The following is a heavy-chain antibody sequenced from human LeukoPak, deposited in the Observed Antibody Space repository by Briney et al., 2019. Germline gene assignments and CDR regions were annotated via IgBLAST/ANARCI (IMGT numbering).Heavy chain of an antibody. J-gene: IGHJ6*04. CDR3: ARGPGIAAAKRYGMDV. CDR2: INHSGST. CDR1: GGSFSGYY. Sequence: SSETLSLTCAVYGGSFSGYYWSWIRQPPGKGLEWIGEINHSGSTNYNRSLKSRVTISVDTSKNQFSLKLSSVTAADTAVYYCARGPGIAAAKRYGMDVWGKGTTVTVSS. D-gene: IGHD6-13*01. V-gene: IGHV4-34*01.